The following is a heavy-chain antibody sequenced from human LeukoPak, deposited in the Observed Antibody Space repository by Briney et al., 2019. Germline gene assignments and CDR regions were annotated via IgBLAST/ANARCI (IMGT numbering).Heavy chain of an antibody. CDR3: ARRRGADLDY. CDR1: GGSISSYY. D-gene: IGHD1-26*01. V-gene: IGHV4-34*01. CDR2: INHSGST. Sequence: SETLSLTCTVSGGSISSYYWSWIRQPPGKGLEWIGEINHSGSTNYNPSLKSRVTISVDTSKNQFSLKLSSVTAADTAVYYCARRRGADLDYWGQGTLVTVSS. J-gene: IGHJ4*02.